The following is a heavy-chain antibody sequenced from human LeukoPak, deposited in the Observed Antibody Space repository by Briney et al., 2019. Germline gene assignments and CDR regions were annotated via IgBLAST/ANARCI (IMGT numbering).Heavy chain of an antibody. V-gene: IGHV3-21*01. J-gene: IGHJ4*02. Sequence: PGGSLRLSCAASGFTFSSYSMNWVRQAPGKGLEWVSSISSSSSYIYYADSVKCRFTISRDNAKNSLYLQMNSLRAEDTAVYYCARVTEAPYYFDYWGQGTLVTVTS. CDR3: ARVTEAPYYFDY. CDR1: GFTFSSYS. CDR2: ISSSSSYI.